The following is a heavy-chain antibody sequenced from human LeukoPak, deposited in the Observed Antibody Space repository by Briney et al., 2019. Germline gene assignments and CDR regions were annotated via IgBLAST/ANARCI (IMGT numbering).Heavy chain of an antibody. CDR1: GYSFASYS. CDR3: ARQAAYYYDSSGYYFGAFDI. Sequence: GESLKISCKGSGYSFASYSIGWVRQMPGKGLEWMGIIYPDGSDPRYSPSFQGQVTISADKSISTAYLQWSSLKASDTAMYYCARQAAYYYDSSGYYFGAFDIWGQGTMVTVSS. J-gene: IGHJ3*02. D-gene: IGHD3-22*01. CDR2: IYPDGSDP. V-gene: IGHV5-51*01.